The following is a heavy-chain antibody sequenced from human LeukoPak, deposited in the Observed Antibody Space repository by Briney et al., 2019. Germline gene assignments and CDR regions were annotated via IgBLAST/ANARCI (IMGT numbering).Heavy chain of an antibody. CDR3: ARGLADCSSSSCLPYGVDV. D-gene: IGHD2-2*01. CDR2: INWSGTSA. V-gene: IGHV3-20*01. J-gene: IGHJ6*02. CDR1: GFTFDDYA. Sequence: PGGSLRLSCAASGFTFDDYAMIWVRQRPGRGLEWVSSINWSGTSADYADSVKARSTISRDNAKNSLYLQMNSLRGEDTAFYHCARGLADCSSSSCLPYGVDVWGQGTTVTVSS.